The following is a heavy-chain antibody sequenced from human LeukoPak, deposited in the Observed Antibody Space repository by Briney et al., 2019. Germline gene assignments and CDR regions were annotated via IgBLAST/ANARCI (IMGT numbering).Heavy chain of an antibody. CDR1: GGSISSGGYY. CDR3: ARVEGFPGSSPAFDI. J-gene: IGHJ3*02. D-gene: IGHD2-2*01. CDR2: IYYSGST. Sequence: NPSETLSLTCTVSGGSISSGGYYWSWIRQHPGKGLEWIGYIYYSGSTYYNPSLKSRVTISVDTSKNQFSLKLSSVTAADTAVYYCARVEGFPGSSPAFDIWGQGTMVTVTS. V-gene: IGHV4-31*03.